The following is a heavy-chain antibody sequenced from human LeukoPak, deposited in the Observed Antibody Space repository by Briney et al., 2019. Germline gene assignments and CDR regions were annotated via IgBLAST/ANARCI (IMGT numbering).Heavy chain of an antibody. J-gene: IGHJ5*02. D-gene: IGHD3-22*01. CDR3: ARDQIYDSSGYTNWFDP. Sequence: SQTLSLTCTVSGGSISSGGYYWSWIRQHPGKGLEWIGYIYYSGSTNYNPSLKSRVTISVDTSKNQFSLKLSSVTAADTAVYYCARDQIYDSSGYTNWFDPWGQGTLVTVSS. V-gene: IGHV4-31*03. CDR2: IYYSGST. CDR1: GGSISSGGYY.